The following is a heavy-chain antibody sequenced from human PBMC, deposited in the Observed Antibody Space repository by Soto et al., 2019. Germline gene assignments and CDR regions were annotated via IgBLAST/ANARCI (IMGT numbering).Heavy chain of an antibody. CDR2: INKDGSER. D-gene: IGHD3-16*01. CDR1: GFTFSTYW. CDR3: VFGGSFFVY. Sequence: EVQLVESGGGLVQPGGSLRLPCAASGFTFSTYWMTWVRQPPGKGLEWVASINKDGSERYYVDSVGGRFTISRDNAKNSLYLQMISVRAEDMALYYFVFGGSFFVYWVQGSLVSVSP. V-gene: IGHV3-7*01. J-gene: IGHJ4*02.